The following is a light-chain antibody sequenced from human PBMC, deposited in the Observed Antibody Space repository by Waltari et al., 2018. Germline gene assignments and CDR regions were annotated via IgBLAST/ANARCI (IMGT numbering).Light chain of an antibody. CDR3: KSYDTSLSVV. Sequence: QSVLTQPPSVSGAPGQRVTISCTGSGSNIGAGYDVHWYQQLPRAAPKLLISGSTSRPLGVPARFFGSTSGTSASLAITGRQAEDEADYYCKSYDTSLSVVFGGGTKLTVL. J-gene: IGLJ3*02. CDR2: GST. CDR1: GSNIGAGYD. V-gene: IGLV1-40*01.